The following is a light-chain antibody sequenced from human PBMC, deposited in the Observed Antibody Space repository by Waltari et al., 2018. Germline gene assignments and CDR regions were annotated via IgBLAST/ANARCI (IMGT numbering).Light chain of an antibody. J-gene: IGKJ1*01. CDR2: DAS. Sequence: EIVLTHSPGTLSLSPGQSATLSCRASESVRRALAWYQQRPGQAPRLLIYDASARATGIPDRFSGSGSGTDFSLTISRLEPEDFALYYCQHYRSLPVTFGQGTKVEIK. CDR3: QHYRSLPVT. V-gene: IGKV3-20*01. CDR1: ESVRRA.